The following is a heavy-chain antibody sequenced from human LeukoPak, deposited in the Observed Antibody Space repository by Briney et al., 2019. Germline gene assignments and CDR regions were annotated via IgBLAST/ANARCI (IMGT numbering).Heavy chain of an antibody. CDR3: ATDHQWQLLGY. D-gene: IGHD1-26*01. CDR1: GNTLSELS. V-gene: IGHV1-24*01. J-gene: IGHJ4*02. CDR2: VDPEDDKN. Sequence: ASVKVSCKVSGNTLSELSMHWVRQAPGKGLEWMGGVDPEDDKNIYAQKFQGRVTMTEDTSTDTAYMELSNLRSEGTAVYYCATDHQWQLLGYWGQGTLVTVSS.